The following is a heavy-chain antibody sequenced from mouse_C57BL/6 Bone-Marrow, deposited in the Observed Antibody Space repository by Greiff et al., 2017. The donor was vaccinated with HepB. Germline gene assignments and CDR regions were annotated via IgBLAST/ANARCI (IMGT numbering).Heavy chain of an antibody. CDR1: GFTFSDYY. CDR3: ARASYDYAMDY. CDR2: INYDGSST. J-gene: IGHJ4*01. D-gene: IGHD1-1*01. V-gene: IGHV5-16*01. Sequence: EVKLEESEGGLVQPGSSMKLSCTASGFTFSDYYMAWVRQVPEKGLEWVANINYDGSSTYYLDSLKSRFIISRDNAKNILYLQMSSLKSEDTATYYCARASYDYAMDYWGQGTSVTVSS.